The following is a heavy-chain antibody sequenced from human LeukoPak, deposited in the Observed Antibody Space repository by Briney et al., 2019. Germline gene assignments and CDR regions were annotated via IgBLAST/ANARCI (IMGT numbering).Heavy chain of an antibody. V-gene: IGHV4-34*01. CDR1: GGSFSGFY. CDR2: ITHTGST. CDR3: ARAQATWFY. Sequence: SETLSLTCTVSGGSFSGFYWTWIRQPPGKGLEWIGEITHTGSTNYHPSLMSRVTISVDTSKNQFSLKLSSVTAADTAVYYCARAQATWFYWGQGTLVTVSS. J-gene: IGHJ4*02. D-gene: IGHD5-12*01.